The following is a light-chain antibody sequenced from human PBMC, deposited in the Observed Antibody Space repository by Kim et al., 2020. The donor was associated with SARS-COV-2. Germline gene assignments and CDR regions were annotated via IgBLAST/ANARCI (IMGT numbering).Light chain of an antibody. CDR2: DVS. J-gene: IGLJ1*01. CDR1: TSDVGSYNY. CDR3: SSYTSISTLV. Sequence: GQYLTNTCTGNTSDVGSYNYVSWYQQHPGKAPKLMIYDVSNRPSGVSNRFSGSKSGNTASVTISGLQAEDEADYCCSSYTSISTLVFGTGTKVTVL. V-gene: IGLV2-14*03.